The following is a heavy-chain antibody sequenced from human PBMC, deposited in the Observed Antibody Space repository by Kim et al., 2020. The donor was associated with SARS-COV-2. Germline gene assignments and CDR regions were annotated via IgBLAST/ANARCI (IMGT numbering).Heavy chain of an antibody. CDR3: TTGVPDSVSPGWYFDF. CDR2: IGSGGHT. V-gene: IGHV3-13*01. D-gene: IGHD1-26*01. J-gene: IGHJ2*01. CDR1: GSTFSNYD. Sequence: GGSLRLSCAASGSTFSNYDMHWVRQAAGKGLEWVSAIGSGGHTYYADSVKGRFTIARENAKNFLYLQMNSLTAGDTAMYYCTTGVPDSVSPGWYFDFWGRGTLVTVSS.